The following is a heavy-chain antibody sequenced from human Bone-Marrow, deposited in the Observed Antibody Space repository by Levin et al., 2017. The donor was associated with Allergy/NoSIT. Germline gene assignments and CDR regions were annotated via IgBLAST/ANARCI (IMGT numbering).Heavy chain of an antibody. D-gene: IGHD6-6*01. Sequence: GESLKISCVASGFTLRPHAMTWVRQAPGKGLEWISLIHRSGTSTYYADSVKGRFSISRDESKNTLYLHMSSLRADDTAVYYCAKILRPDTYYFMDVWGKGTTVTISS. CDR1: GFTLRPHA. CDR2: IHRSGTST. J-gene: IGHJ6*03. CDR3: AKILRPDTYYFMDV. V-gene: IGHV3-23*01.